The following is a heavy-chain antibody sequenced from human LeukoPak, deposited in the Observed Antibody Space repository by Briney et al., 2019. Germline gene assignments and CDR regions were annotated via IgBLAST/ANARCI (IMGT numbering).Heavy chain of an antibody. CDR2: INAGNGNT. V-gene: IGHV1-3*01. J-gene: IGHJ2*01. CDR3: ARSPGYYDSSGYPYWYFDL. Sequence: GASVKVSCKASGHTFTSYAMHWVRQAPGQRLEWMGWINAGNGNTKYSQKFQGRVTITADESTSTAYMELSSLRSEDTAVYYCARSPGYYDSSGYPYWYFDLWGRGTLVTVSS. D-gene: IGHD3-22*01. CDR1: GHTFTSYA.